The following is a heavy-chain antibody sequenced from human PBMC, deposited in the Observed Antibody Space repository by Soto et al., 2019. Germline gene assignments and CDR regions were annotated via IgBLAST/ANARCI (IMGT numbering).Heavy chain of an antibody. D-gene: IGHD2-2*01. CDR3: ARDRVTRYVDY. CDR1: GLAFSGYA. CDR2: IWYDGSTK. V-gene: IGHV3-33*01. Sequence: GGSLRLSCAASGLAFSGYAMHWVRQAPGKGLEWVAIIWYDGSTKYYAESVKGRFTISRDNSKNTLDLQMNSLRGEDTAVYYCARDRVTRYVDYWSLGTPVTVSS. J-gene: IGHJ4*02.